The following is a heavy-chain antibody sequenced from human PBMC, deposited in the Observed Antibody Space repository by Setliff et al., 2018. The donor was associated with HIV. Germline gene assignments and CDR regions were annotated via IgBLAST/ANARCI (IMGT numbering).Heavy chain of an antibody. V-gene: IGHV1-2*04. CDR1: GYTFTGYY. J-gene: IGHJ3*02. Sequence: ASVKVSCKASGYTFTGYYMHWVRQAPGQGLEWMGWINPNSGGTNYAQKFQGWVTMTRDTSISTAYMELSRLRSDHTAVYYCARGRATISSPELDAFDIWGQGTMVTVSS. CDR3: ARGRATISSPELDAFDI. D-gene: IGHD5-12*01. CDR2: INPNSGGT.